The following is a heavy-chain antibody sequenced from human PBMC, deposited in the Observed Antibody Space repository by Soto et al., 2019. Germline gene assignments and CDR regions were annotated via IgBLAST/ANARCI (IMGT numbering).Heavy chain of an antibody. CDR1: GVTLSGSY. CDR2: ISEDGSST. J-gene: IGHJ4*02. Sequence: PGGSLRLSCAASGVTLSGSYMHWLRQVPGEGPVWVSRISEDGSSTIYADSVKGRFTISRDNAKNTLYLYMNSLRADDTAVYYCARLSDPPRWGQGTLVTVSS. V-gene: IGHV3-74*01. CDR3: ARLSDPPR.